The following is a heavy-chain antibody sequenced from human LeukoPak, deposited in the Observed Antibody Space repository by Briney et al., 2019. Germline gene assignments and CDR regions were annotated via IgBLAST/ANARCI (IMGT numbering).Heavy chain of an antibody. V-gene: IGHV3-30*02. Sequence: PGGSLRLSCAASRFTFSAYGMHWVRQAPGKGLEWVAFIRYDGTNKYYADSVKGRFTISRDNSKNTLYVQMNSLRVEDTAVYYCAGPSSSGVGYWGQGTLVTVSS. CDR1: RFTFSAYG. J-gene: IGHJ4*02. CDR2: IRYDGTNK. D-gene: IGHD3-10*01. CDR3: AGPSSSGVGY.